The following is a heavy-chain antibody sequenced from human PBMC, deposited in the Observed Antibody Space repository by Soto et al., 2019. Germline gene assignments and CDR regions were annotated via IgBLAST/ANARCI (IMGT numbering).Heavy chain of an antibody. Sequence: EVQLLQSGGHLVQPGGSLRLSCVASGFTFSTCGMTWVRQAPGKGLEWVSTISGSGGHTYYADSVKGRFTSSRDNPKNTLYLQMKTLRVEDTAVYYCGRLSDYDSGPFDYWGQGPLVTVSS. J-gene: IGHJ4*02. V-gene: IGHV3-23*01. CDR3: GRLSDYDSGPFDY. CDR1: GFTFSTCG. D-gene: IGHD5-12*01. CDR2: ISGSGGHT.